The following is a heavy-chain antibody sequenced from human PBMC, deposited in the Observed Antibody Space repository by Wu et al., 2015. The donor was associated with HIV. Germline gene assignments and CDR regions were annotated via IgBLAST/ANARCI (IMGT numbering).Heavy chain of an antibody. CDR2: FDPEDGET. J-gene: IGHJ4*01. D-gene: IGHD2-21*01. Sequence: QVHLVQSGAEVKKPGASVKVSCKASGYSFSDYHIHWVRQAPGKGLEWMGGFDPEDGETRYAQNFQGRVTLTEDTDTDTAYMELTSLSSEDTAVYFCATVARCLGGVCSPGGGYWRFDYWGHGTLVTVSS. CDR3: ATVARCLGGVCSPGGGYWRFDY. V-gene: IGHV1-24*01. CDR1: GYSFSDYH.